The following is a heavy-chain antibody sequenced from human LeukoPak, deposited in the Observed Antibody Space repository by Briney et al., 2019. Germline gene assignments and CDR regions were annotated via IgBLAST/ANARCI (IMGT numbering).Heavy chain of an antibody. CDR3: ARGNDYYGSGRQSYFDP. CDR2: IQSIWGT. Sequence: SETLSLTCTVSGDSIGTDYWTWIRQSPEKGLEWIAYIQSIWGTNYNPPLKRRVTISVDTSKNQISLKLTSVTAADTAFYYCARGNDYYGSGRQSYFDPWGQGTLVIVSS. D-gene: IGHD3-10*01. V-gene: IGHV4-59*01. J-gene: IGHJ5*02. CDR1: GDSIGTDY.